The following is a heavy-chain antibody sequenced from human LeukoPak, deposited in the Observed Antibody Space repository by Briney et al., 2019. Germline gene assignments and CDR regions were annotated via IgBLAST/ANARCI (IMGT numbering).Heavy chain of an antibody. J-gene: IGHJ4*02. CDR2: MSVSSGLI. V-gene: IGHV3-21*01. Sequence: MTGGSLRLSCAASGFTFSRYSMNWVRQAPGKGLEWVSSMSVSSGLIYYAGSVKGRFTVSRDNAKNSLYLQMNSLRADDTAVHYCAREFEGSASGAGYWGRGTLVTVSS. CDR3: AREFEGSASGAGY. CDR1: GFTFSRYS. D-gene: IGHD3-16*01.